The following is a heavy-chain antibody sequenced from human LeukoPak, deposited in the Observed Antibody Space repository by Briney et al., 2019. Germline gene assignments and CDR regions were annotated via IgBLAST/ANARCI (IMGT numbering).Heavy chain of an antibody. D-gene: IGHD3-22*01. J-gene: IGHJ4*02. V-gene: IGHV3-9*01. CDR1: GFTFDDYA. CDR3: AKAPATYYYDSSGYQPYYFDY. CDR2: ISWNSGSI. Sequence: GRSLRLSCAASGFTFDDYAMHWVRQAPGKGLEWVSGISWNSGSIGYADSVKGRFTISRDNAENSLYLQMNSLRAEDAALYYCAKAPATYYYDSSGYQPYYFDYWGQGTLVTVSS.